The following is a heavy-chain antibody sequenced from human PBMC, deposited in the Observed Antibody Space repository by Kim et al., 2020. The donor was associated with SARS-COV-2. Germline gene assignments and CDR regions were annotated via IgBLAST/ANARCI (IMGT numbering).Heavy chain of an antibody. CDR1: GHSFTRDS. Sequence: ASVKVSCKTSGHSFTRDSIHWVRQAPGQGLEWMGGIDCGNGNTIYSQKFQGRVTFTTDTSASTAYMELSFLRSEDSAVYYCLGGFYFDYWGQGTLVTVSS. V-gene: IGHV1-3*01. CDR3: LGGFYFDY. CDR2: IDCGNGNT. D-gene: IGHD3-16*01. J-gene: IGHJ4*02.